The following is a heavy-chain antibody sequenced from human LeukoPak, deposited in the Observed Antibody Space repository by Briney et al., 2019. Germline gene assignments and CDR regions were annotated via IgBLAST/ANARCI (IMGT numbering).Heavy chain of an antibody. CDR2: ISGSGGST. D-gene: IGHD6-13*01. Sequence: GGSLRLSCAASGVTFSSYAMSWVRQAPGKGLEWVSAISGSGGSTYYADSVKGRFTISRDNSKNTLYLQMNSLRAEDTAVYYCAKSMRIAAAGTGVDYWGQGTLVTVSS. CDR1: GVTFSSYA. CDR3: AKSMRIAAAGTGVDY. J-gene: IGHJ4*02. V-gene: IGHV3-23*01.